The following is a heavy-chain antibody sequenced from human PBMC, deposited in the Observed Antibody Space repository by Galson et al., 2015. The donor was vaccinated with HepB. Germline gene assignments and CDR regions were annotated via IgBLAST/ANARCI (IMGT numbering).Heavy chain of an antibody. CDR3: ARDKSWVKGRVGDPFDI. Sequence: SLRLSCAASGFTFSSYAMHWVRQAPGKGLEWVAVISYDGSNKYYADSVKGRFTISRDNSKNTLYLQMNSLRAEDTAVYYCARDKSWVKGRVGDPFDIWGQGTMVTVSS. D-gene: IGHD1-26*01. CDR1: GFTFSSYA. V-gene: IGHV3-30*04. J-gene: IGHJ3*02. CDR2: ISYDGSNK.